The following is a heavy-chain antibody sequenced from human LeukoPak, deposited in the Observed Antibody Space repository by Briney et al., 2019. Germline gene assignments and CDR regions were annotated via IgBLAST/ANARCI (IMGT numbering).Heavy chain of an antibody. CDR3: ARDIVVPAAIGVWFDP. J-gene: IGHJ5*02. D-gene: IGHD2-2*01. V-gene: IGHV1-18*01. Sequence: ASVKVSCKASGYTFTSYGVSWVRPAPGQGLEWMGWISAYNGNTNYAQKLQGRVTMTTDTSTSTAYMELRSLRSDDTAVYYCARDIVVPAAIGVWFDPWGQGTLVTVSS. CDR2: ISAYNGNT. CDR1: GYTFTSYG.